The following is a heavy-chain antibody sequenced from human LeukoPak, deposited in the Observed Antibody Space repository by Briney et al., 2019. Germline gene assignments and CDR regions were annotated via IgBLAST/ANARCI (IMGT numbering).Heavy chain of an antibody. V-gene: IGHV4-30-4*01. D-gene: IGHD6-13*01. J-gene: IGHJ4*02. Sequence: SETLSLTCTVSGGSISSGDYYWSWIRQPPGKGLEWIGYIYYSGSTYYNPSLKSRVTISGDTSKNQFSLKLSSVTAADTAVYYCARSPRKSVAAAATEYFDYWGQGTLVIVSS. CDR2: IYYSGST. CDR3: ARSPRKSVAAAATEYFDY. CDR1: GGSISSGDYY.